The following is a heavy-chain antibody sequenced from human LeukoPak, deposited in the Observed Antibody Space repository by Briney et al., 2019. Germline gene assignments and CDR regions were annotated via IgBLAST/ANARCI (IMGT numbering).Heavy chain of an antibody. J-gene: IGHJ4*02. V-gene: IGHV3-23*01. CDR1: GLTVSRNY. Sequence: PGGSLRLSCAASGLTVSRNYMNWVRQAPGKGLEWVSSLSGSGDSTYYADSVKGRFTISRDNSKKTLYLQMNSLRAEDTAVYYCAKVPSYFYGSGSSLDYWGQGTLVTVSS. CDR3: AKVPSYFYGSGSSLDY. CDR2: LSGSGDST. D-gene: IGHD3-10*01.